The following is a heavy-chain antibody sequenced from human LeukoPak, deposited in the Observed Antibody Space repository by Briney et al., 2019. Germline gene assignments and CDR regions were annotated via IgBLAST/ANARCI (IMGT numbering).Heavy chain of an antibody. V-gene: IGHV3-23*01. CDR1: GFTFSSSA. D-gene: IGHD3-3*01. Sequence: GGSLRLSCAASGFTFSSSAMSWVRQAPGKGLEWVSNISGSGSGGSTYYADSVKGRFTISRDNSKNTLYLQMNSLRAEDTAVYYCAKWSGYTNWFDPWGQGTLVTVSS. CDR3: AKWSGYTNWFDP. J-gene: IGHJ5*02. CDR2: ISGSGSGGST.